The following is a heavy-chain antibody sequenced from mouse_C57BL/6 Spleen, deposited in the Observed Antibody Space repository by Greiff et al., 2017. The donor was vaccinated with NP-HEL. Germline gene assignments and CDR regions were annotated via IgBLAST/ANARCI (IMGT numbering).Heavy chain of an antibody. Sequence: EVKLVESGEGLVKPGGSLKLSCAASGFTFSSYAMSWVRQTPEKRLEWVAYISSGGDNIYYADTVKGRFTISRDNARNTLYLQMSSLKSEDTAMYYCTRELTYYFDYWGQGTTLTVSS. CDR3: TRELTYYFDY. V-gene: IGHV5-9-1*02. J-gene: IGHJ2*01. D-gene: IGHD4-1*01. CDR1: GFTFSSYA. CDR2: ISSGGDNI.